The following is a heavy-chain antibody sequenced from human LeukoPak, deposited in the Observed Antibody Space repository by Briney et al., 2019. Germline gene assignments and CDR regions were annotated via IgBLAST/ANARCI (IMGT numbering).Heavy chain of an antibody. Sequence: SETLSLTCTVSGGSISSYYWSWIRHPPGKGLEWIGYIYYSGSTNYNPPLKSRVTISVDTSKNQFSLKLSSVTAADTAVYYCASSAGSGSYYKSDAVDIWGQGTMVTVSS. J-gene: IGHJ3*02. CDR3: ASSAGSGSYYKSDAVDI. D-gene: IGHD3-10*01. CDR1: GGSISSYY. V-gene: IGHV4-59*01. CDR2: IYYSGST.